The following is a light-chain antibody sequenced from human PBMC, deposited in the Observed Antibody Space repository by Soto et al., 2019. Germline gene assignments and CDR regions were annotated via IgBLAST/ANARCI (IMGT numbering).Light chain of an antibody. J-gene: IGKJ5*01. CDR2: RAS. V-gene: IGKV1-39*01. CDR3: QQYNTYST. Sequence: DIQMTQSPSSLSASIGDRVTITCRASQSISTYLNWYQQKPGKAPRLLIYRASNLQSGVPSRFSGSGSGTEFTLTISSLQPDDFATYYCQQYNTYSTFGQGTRLEIK. CDR1: QSISTY.